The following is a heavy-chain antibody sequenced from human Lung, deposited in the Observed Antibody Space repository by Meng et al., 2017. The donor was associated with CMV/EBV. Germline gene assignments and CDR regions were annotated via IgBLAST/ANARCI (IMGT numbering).Heavy chain of an antibody. CDR2: IIPIFAIA. D-gene: IGHD2-2*02. V-gene: IGHV1-69*05. Sequence: SXXVSXKASGGTFSSYAFSWVRQAPGQGLEWMGGIIPIFAIANYAQKFQGRVTITTDESTSTAYMELSSLRSEDTAVYYCARDRTGDCSSTSCYNYYYYYGMAVWXQGTTVTVSS. CDR1: GGTFSSYA. J-gene: IGHJ6*02. CDR3: ARDRTGDCSSTSCYNYYYYYGMAV.